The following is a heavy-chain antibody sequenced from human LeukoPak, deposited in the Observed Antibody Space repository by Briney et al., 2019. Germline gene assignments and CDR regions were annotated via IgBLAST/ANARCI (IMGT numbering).Heavy chain of an antibody. CDR1: GYTFTGYY. CDR3: ASAAIYRDHTNPYFDY. Sequence: GASVKVSCKASGYTFTGYYMHWVRQAPGQGLEWIGWINPNSGGTNYAQKFQGRVTMTRDTSISTAYMELSRLRSDDTAVYYCASAAIYRDHTNPYFDYWGQGTLVTVSS. J-gene: IGHJ4*02. CDR2: INPNSGGT. D-gene: IGHD4-17*01. V-gene: IGHV1-2*02.